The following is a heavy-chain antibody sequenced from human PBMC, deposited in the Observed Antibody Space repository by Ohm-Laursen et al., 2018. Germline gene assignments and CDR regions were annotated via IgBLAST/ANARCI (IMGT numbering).Heavy chain of an antibody. D-gene: IGHD3-22*01. J-gene: IGHJ4*02. CDR1: GYSISSGYY. V-gene: IGHV4-38-2*01. CDR2: IYHSGST. Sequence: SDTLSLTCAVSGYSISSGYYWGWIRQPPGKGLEWIGSIYHSGSTYYNPSLKSRVTISVDTSKNQFSLKLSSVTAADTAVYYCARGLGVDGSSGYYRYYFDYWGQGTLVTVSS. CDR3: ARGLGVDGSSGYYRYYFDY.